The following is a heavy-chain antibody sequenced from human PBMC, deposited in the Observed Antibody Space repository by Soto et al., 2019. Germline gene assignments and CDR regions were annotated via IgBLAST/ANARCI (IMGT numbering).Heavy chain of an antibody. CDR3: ASLGLHCSGGSCHDWFDP. J-gene: IGHJ5*02. CDR2: IIPIFGTA. Sequence: SVKVSCKASGGTFSSYAISWVRQAPGQGLEWMGGIIPIFGTANYAQKFQGRVTMTRDTSISTAYMELSRLRSDDTAVYYCASLGLHCSGGSCHDWFDPWGQGTLVTVSS. D-gene: IGHD2-15*01. V-gene: IGHV1-69*05. CDR1: GGTFSSYA.